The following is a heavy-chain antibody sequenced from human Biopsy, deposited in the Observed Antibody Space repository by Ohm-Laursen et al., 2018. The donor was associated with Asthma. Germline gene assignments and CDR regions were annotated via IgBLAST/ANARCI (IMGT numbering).Heavy chain of an antibody. V-gene: IGHV1-18*01. J-gene: IGHJ6*02. CDR2: SSVYNGNT. D-gene: IGHD3-10*01. CDR3: ARAVDYSHYYGIDV. Sequence: ASVKASCKTSGYTFNTAGITCVRQAPGQGLGWMGLSSVYNGNTKVAQKLQDRVSMITDTSTSTAYMELRSLRSDDTAVYFCARAVDYSHYYGIDVWGQGTTVTVS. CDR1: GYTFNTAG.